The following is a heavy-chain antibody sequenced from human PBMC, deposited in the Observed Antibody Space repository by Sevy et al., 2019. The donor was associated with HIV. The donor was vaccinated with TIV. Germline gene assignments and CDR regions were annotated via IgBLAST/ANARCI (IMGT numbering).Heavy chain of an antibody. CDR2: VSGSGGST. Sequence: GGSLRLSCVASGFSFTNYAMSWVRQAPGKGLQWVSVVSGSGGSTYYTDSVEGRFTISRDNSKKTMYLQMNSLRAEDTAVYYCARRPDLGVDIPTGVLYVWGQGTTVTVSS. CDR1: GFSFTNYA. CDR3: ARRPDLGVDIPTGVLYV. J-gene: IGHJ6*02. V-gene: IGHV3-23*01. D-gene: IGHD3-3*01.